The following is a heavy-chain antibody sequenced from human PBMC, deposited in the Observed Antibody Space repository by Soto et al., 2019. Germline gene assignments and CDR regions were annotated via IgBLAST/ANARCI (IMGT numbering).Heavy chain of an antibody. CDR2: ISYDGSNK. Sequence: RGSLRLSCAASGFTFSSYGMHWVRQAPGKGLEWVAVISYDGSNKYYADSVKGRFTISRDNSKNMLYLQMNSLRAEDTAVYYCAKDSGGYCSSTSCPYYFDYWGQGTLVTVSS. V-gene: IGHV3-30*18. CDR1: GFTFSSYG. D-gene: IGHD2-2*01. J-gene: IGHJ4*02. CDR3: AKDSGGYCSSTSCPYYFDY.